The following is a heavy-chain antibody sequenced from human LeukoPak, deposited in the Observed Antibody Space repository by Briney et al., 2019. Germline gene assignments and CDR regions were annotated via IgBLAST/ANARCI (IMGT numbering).Heavy chain of an antibody. Sequence: GGSLRLSCAASGFTFSSNAMSWVRQAPGKGLEWGSAISGSGGSTYYADSVKGRFTLSRDNSKNTLYLQMSSLSAEDTAVYYCAKDISSSKSYYFDNWGQGTLVTVSS. J-gene: IGHJ4*02. CDR2: ISGSGGST. CDR3: AKDISSSKSYYFDN. V-gene: IGHV3-23*01. D-gene: IGHD6-13*01. CDR1: GFTFSSNA.